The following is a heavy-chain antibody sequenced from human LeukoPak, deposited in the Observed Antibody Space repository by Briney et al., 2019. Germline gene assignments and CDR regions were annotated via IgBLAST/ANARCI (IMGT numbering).Heavy chain of an antibody. CDR1: GYTFTNYG. CDR2: ISGYNGNT. D-gene: IGHD6-19*01. Sequence: ASVKASCKASGYTFTNYGISWVRQAPGQGLEWMGWISGYNGNTNYVQKLQGRVTMTTDTSTSTAYMELRSLRSDDTAVYYCARDSLYSSGTDGFDPWGQGTLVTVSS. V-gene: IGHV1-18*04. CDR3: ARDSLYSSGTDGFDP. J-gene: IGHJ5*02.